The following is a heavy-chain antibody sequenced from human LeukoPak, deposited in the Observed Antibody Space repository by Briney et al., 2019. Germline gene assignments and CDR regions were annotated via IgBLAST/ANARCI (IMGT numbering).Heavy chain of an antibody. CDR1: GFTFSSYA. J-gene: IGHJ3*02. V-gene: IGHV3-23*01. CDR2: ISGSGGST. CDR3: AKGVAGTRGAFDI. D-gene: IGHD6-19*01. Sequence: PGGSLRLSCAGSGFTFSSYAMSWVRQAPGKGLEWVSAISGSGGSTYYADSVKGRFTISRDNSKNTLYLQMNSLRAEDTAVYYCAKGVAGTRGAFDIWGQGTMVTVSS.